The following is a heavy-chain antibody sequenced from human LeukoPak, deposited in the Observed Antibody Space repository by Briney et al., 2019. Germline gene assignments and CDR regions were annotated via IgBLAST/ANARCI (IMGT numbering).Heavy chain of an antibody. J-gene: IGHJ4*02. Sequence: PGGSLRLSCAVSGFTLSNYGMSWVRQAPGKGLEWVAGISGSGGSTNNADSVKGRFTISRDNPKNTLYLQMNSLRAEDTAVYFCAKRGVVIRVILVGFHKEAYYFDSWGQGALVIVSS. D-gene: IGHD3-22*01. CDR3: AKRGVVIRVILVGFHKEAYYFDS. V-gene: IGHV3-23*01. CDR2: ISGSGGST. CDR1: GFTLSNYG.